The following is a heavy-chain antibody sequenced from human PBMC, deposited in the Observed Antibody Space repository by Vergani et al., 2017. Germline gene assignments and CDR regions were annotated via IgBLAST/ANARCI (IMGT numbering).Heavy chain of an antibody. CDR2: IYYSGST. Sequence: QVQLQQWGAGLLKPSETLSLTCTVSGGSISSYYWSWIRQPPGKGLEWIGYIYYSGSTNYNPSLKSRVTISVDTSKNQFSLKLSSVTAADTAVYYCAKELISGSYSWYFDYWGQGTLVTVSS. V-gene: IGHV4-59*01. D-gene: IGHD1-26*01. CDR3: AKELISGSYSWYFDY. CDR1: GGSISSYY. J-gene: IGHJ4*02.